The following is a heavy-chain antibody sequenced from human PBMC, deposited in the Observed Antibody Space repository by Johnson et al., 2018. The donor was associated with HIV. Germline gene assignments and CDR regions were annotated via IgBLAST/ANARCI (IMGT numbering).Heavy chain of an antibody. Sequence: VQLVESGGGVVQPGRSLRLSCAASGFTFSSYAMHWVRQAPGKGLEWVAVISYDGSNKYYVDSVKGRFTISRDNAKSSLYLQVNSLRAEDTAMYFCARDLMDSSDYPPDAFDVWGRDNGHRLF. CDR3: ARDLMDSSDYPPDAFDV. D-gene: IGHD3-22*01. CDR2: ISYDGSNK. CDR1: GFTFSSYA. J-gene: IGHJ3*01. V-gene: IGHV3-30*04.